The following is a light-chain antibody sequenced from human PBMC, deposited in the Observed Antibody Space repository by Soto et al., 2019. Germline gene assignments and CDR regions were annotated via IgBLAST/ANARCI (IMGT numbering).Light chain of an antibody. CDR1: TGAVTSEHY. CDR2: STS. Sequence: QAVVTQEPSLTVSPGGTVTLTCASSTGAVTSEHYPNWFQQRPGQAPRALIYSTSSKHSWTPARFSGSLLGGKAALTLSGLQPEDEAEYYCLLYDGGDDVFGNGTKLTVL. CDR3: LLYDGGDDV. J-gene: IGLJ1*01. V-gene: IGLV7-43*01.